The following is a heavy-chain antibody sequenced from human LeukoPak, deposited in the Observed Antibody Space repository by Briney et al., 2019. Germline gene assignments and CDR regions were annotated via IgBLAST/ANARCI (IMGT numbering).Heavy chain of an antibody. CDR2: IYYSGST. V-gene: IGHV4-39*01. Sequence: SETPSLTCTVSGGSISSSSYYWGWIHQPPGKGLEWIGSIYYSGSTYYNPSLKSRVTISVDTSKNQFSLKLSSVTAADTAVYYCARHRNEYDYGDYQVIDYWGQGTLVTVSS. CDR1: GGSISSSSYY. D-gene: IGHD4-17*01. CDR3: ARHRNEYDYGDYQVIDY. J-gene: IGHJ4*02.